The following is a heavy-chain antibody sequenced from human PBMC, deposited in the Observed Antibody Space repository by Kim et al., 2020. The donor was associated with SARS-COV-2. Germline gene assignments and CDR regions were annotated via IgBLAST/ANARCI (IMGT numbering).Heavy chain of an antibody. V-gene: IGHV3-66*01. J-gene: IGHJ4*02. D-gene: IGHD3-3*01. CDR3: AREIWSGYYVDY. Sequence: YAGAGKGRFTISRDNAKNTLYLKMNSLRAEDTAVYYCAREIWSGYYVDYWGQGTLVTVSS.